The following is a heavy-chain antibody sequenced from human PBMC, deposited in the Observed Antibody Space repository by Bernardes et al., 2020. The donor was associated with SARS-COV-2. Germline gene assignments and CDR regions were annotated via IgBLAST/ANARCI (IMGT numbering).Heavy chain of an antibody. Sequence: SETLSLTRTVSGGSISNYYWTWIRQPPGKGLEWIGYIYYRGNTNYNPSLKSRVTISVDTSKNQFSLELTSVTAADTAVYYCARKIADARGGGMDVWGPGTTVTVSS. J-gene: IGHJ6*02. CDR1: GGSISNYY. V-gene: IGHV4-59*08. D-gene: IGHD2-2*01. CDR3: ARKIADARGGGMDV. CDR2: IYYRGNT.